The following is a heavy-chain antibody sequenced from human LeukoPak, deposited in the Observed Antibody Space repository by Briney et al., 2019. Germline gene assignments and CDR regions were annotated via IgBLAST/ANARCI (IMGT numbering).Heavy chain of an antibody. CDR1: GYTFTGYY. D-gene: IGHD6-19*01. V-gene: IGHV1-2*02. CDR3: ARSSGWYGFDY. Sequence: GASVKVSCKASGYTFTGYYRHWVRQAPGQGVEWMGWINPNSGGTNYAQKFQGRVTMTRDTSISTAYMELSRLRSDDTAVYYCARSSGWYGFDYWGQGTLVTVSS. J-gene: IGHJ4*02. CDR2: INPNSGGT.